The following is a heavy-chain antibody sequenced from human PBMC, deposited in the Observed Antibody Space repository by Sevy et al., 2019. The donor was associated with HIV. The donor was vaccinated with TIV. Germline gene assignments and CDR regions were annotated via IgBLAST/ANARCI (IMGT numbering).Heavy chain of an antibody. J-gene: IGHJ6*02. CDR3: ARTLVVPAATKYYYYYGMDV. D-gene: IGHD2-2*01. Sequence: SETLSLTCAVYGGSFSGYYWSWIRQPPGKGVEWIGEINHSGSTNYNPSLKSRVTISVDTSKNQFSLKLSSVTAADTAVYYCARTLVVPAATKYYYYYGMDVWGQGTTVNVSS. CDR2: INHSGST. CDR1: GGSFSGYY. V-gene: IGHV4-34*01.